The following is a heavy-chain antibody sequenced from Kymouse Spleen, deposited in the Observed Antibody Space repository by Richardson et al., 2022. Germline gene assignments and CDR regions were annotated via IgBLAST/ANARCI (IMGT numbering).Heavy chain of an antibody. CDR1: GFTFSSYG. V-gene: IGHV3-33*01. CDR2: IWYDGSNK. D-gene: IGHD1-1*01,IGHD1-20*01. Sequence: QVQLVESGGGVVQPGRSLRLSCAASGFTFSSYGMHWVRQAPGKGLEWVAVIWYDGSNKYYADSVKGRFTISRDNSKNTLYLQMNSLRAEDTAVYYCARERGLERRGSWFDPWGQGTLVTVSS. J-gene: IGHJ5*02. CDR3: ARERGLERRGSWFDP.